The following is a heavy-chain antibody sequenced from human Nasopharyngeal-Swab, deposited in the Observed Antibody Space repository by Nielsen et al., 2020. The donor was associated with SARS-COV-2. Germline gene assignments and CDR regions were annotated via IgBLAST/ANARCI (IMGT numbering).Heavy chain of an antibody. J-gene: IGHJ4*02. CDR2: ISYDGSNK. D-gene: IGHD1-26*01. CDR3: ARIPYSGSYVVDY. CDR1: GFTFSSYA. Sequence: GESLKISCAASGFTFSSYAMHWVRQAPGKGLEWVAVISYDGSNKYYADSVKGRFTISRDNSKNTLYLQMNSLRAEDTAVYYCARIPYSGSYVVDYWGQGTLVTVSS. V-gene: IGHV3-30*04.